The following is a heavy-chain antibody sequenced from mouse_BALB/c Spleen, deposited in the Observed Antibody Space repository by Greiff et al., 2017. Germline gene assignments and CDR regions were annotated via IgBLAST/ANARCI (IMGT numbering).Heavy chain of an antibody. CDR2: INPSNGRT. CDR3: ARWGEFAY. Sequence: QVQLQQSGAELVKPGASVKLSCKASGYTLTSYWMHWVKQRPGQGLEWIGEINPSNGRTNYNEKFKSKATLTVDKSSSTAYMQLSSLTSEDSAVYYCARWGEFAYWGQGTLVTVSA. V-gene: IGHV1S81*02. J-gene: IGHJ3*01. CDR1: GYTLTSYW.